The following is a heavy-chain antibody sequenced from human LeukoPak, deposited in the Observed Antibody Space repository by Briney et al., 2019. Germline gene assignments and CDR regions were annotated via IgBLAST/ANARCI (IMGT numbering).Heavy chain of an antibody. CDR1: GFTFSSYS. D-gene: IGHD2-21*02. CDR3: ARGPRYCGGDCYLDY. J-gene: IGHJ4*02. V-gene: IGHV3-48*02. CDR2: ISSSSSTI. Sequence: GGSRRLSCAASGFTFSSYSMNWVRQAPGKGLEWVSYISSSSSTIYYADSVKGRFTISRDNAKNSLYLQMNSLRDEDTAVCYCARGPRYCGGDCYLDYWGQGTLVTVSS.